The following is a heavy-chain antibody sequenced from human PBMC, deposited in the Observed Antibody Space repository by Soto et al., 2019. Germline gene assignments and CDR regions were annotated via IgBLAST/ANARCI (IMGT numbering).Heavy chain of an antibody. CDR3: ARRIYGDWYFDL. D-gene: IGHD3-16*01. J-gene: IGHJ2*01. V-gene: IGHV4-4*02. Sequence: QVQLQEAGPGLVKPSGTLSLTCAVSGGSISTSNWWSWVRQPPEKGLEWIGEIYQSGSTNYNPSLKSRVTITLDKSKNHFCLILSSVTAADTAVYYCARRIYGDWYFDLWGRGTLVTVSS. CDR1: GGSISTSNW. CDR2: IYQSGST.